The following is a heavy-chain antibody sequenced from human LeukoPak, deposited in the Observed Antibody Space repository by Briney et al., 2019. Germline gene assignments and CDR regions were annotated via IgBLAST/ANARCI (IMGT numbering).Heavy chain of an antibody. Sequence: GGSLRLSCVASGLRFPNFAMHWVRQAPGKGLESLSVISDNGGTTSYADSGKGRFIVSRDNSKNTLFLQMSSLRPEDTAVYYCVKGGYGYTYHYNWFDHWGQGTLVTVSS. V-gene: IGHV3-64*02. D-gene: IGHD5-18*01. CDR2: ISDNGGTT. J-gene: IGHJ5*02. CDR3: VKGGYGYTYHYNWFDH. CDR1: GLRFPNFA.